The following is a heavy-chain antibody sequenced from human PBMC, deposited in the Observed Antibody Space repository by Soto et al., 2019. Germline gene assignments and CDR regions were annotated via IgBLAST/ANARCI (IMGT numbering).Heavy chain of an antibody. CDR3: ARMTYYDFGFGMDV. V-gene: IGHV4-59*11. CDR1: GGSLSSQY. Sequence: SETLSLTCTVSGGSLSSQYWTWIRQPPGKGLEWIGYVHYSGNTNYNPSLKSRVTISVDTSKNQFPLKLSSVTAADTAVYYCARMTYYDFGFGMDVWGQGTTVTVSS. D-gene: IGHD3-3*01. J-gene: IGHJ6*02. CDR2: VHYSGNT.